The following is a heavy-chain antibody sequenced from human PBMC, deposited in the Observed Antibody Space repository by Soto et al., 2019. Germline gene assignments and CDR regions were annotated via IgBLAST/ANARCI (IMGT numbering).Heavy chain of an antibody. J-gene: IGHJ4*02. CDR2: ISGYNGRT. CDR3: ARDLFSSSSPAAY. V-gene: IGHV1-18*01. Sequence: QVQLVQSGAEMKKPGASVKVSCKASGYTFTSYGFSWVRQAPGQGPEWMGWISGYNGRTKNAQTLQGRVTMTTDTSTSTVYMEVRGLRSDDTAVYYCARDLFSSSSPAAYWGQGTLVTVSS. D-gene: IGHD6-19*01. CDR1: GYTFTSYG.